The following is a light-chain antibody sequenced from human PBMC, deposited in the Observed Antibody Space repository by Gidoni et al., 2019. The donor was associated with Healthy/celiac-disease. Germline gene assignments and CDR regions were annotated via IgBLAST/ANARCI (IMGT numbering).Light chain of an antibody. CDR2: EVS. J-gene: IGLJ2*01. Sequence: QSALTQPASVSGSPGQSITISCTGTRSDVGSYNLVSWYHQHTGKAPKLMIYEVSKRPSGVSNRFSGSKSGNTASLTISGLQAEDEADYYCCSYAGSSTVVFGGGTKLTVL. CDR1: RSDVGSYNL. CDR3: CSYAGSSTVV. V-gene: IGLV2-23*02.